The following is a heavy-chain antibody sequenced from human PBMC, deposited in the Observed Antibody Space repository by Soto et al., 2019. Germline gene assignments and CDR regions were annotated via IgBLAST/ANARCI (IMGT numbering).Heavy chain of an antibody. Sequence: GGSLRLSCAASGFTFTNYWMHWVRQVPGKGLVWVSRIDGVGAGTSYSDSVRGRFTISRDNAENMLYLQMNSLRAEDTAVYYCTTVFEYWCQGTLVTVSS. CDR1: GFTFTNYW. V-gene: IGHV3-74*01. CDR2: IDGVGAGT. J-gene: IGHJ4*02. CDR3: TTVFEY.